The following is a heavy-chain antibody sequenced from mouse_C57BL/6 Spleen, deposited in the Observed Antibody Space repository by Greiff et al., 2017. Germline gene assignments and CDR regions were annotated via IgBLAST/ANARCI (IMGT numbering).Heavy chain of an antibody. D-gene: IGHD3-1*01. CDR1: GYSITSGYY. Sequence: ESGPGLVKPSQSLSLTCSVTGYSITSGYYWNWIRQFPGNKLEWMGYISYDGSNNYNPSLKNPISITRDTSKNQFFLKLNSVTTEDTATYYCARKGATHWYFDVWGTGTTVTVSS. J-gene: IGHJ1*03. V-gene: IGHV3-6*01. CDR3: ARKGATHWYFDV. CDR2: ISYDGSN.